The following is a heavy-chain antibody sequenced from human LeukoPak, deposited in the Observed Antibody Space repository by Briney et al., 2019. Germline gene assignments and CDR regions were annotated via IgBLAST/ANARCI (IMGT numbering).Heavy chain of an antibody. D-gene: IGHD3-16*01. CDR1: GFTFRNYA. V-gene: IGHV3-30*07. CDR2: ISFDGSNE. J-gene: IGHJ6*03. CDR3: AKLGGHPLHNYYVGV. Sequence: GGSLRLSCAASGFTFRNYAMHWVRQAPGKGLEWVADISFDGSNEYYADSVKGRFTISRDNSNNTLYLQMNSLRAEDTAVYYCAKLGGHPLHNYYVGVWGKGTTVAVSS.